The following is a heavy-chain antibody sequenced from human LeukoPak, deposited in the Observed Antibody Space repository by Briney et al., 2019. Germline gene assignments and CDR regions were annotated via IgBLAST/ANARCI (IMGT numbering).Heavy chain of an antibody. J-gene: IGHJ4*02. Sequence: GRSLRLSCAASGFTFSSYAMHWVRQAPGKGLEWVAVISYDGSNKYYADSVKGRFTISRDNSKNTLYLQMNSLRAEDTAVYYCAKDEGGTALLLFDYWGQGTLVTVSS. V-gene: IGHV3-30*04. CDR2: ISYDGSNK. CDR3: AKDEGGTALLLFDY. CDR1: GFTFSSYA. D-gene: IGHD5-18*01.